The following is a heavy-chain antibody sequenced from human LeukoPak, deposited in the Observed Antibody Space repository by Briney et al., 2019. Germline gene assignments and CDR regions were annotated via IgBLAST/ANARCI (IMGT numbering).Heavy chain of an antibody. V-gene: IGHV1-18*01. J-gene: IGHJ4*02. CDR3: ARDVGNYYDSSGYLPFDY. D-gene: IGHD3-22*01. CDR2: ISAYNGNT. Sequence: ASVKVSCKASGYTFTSYGISWVRQAPGQGLEWMGWISAYNGNTNYAQKLQGRVTMTTDTSTSTAYMEPRSLRSDDTAVYYCARDVGNYYDSSGYLPFDYWGQGTLVTVSS. CDR1: GYTFTSYG.